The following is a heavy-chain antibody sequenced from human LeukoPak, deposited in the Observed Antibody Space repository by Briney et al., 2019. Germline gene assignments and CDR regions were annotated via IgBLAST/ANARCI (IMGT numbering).Heavy chain of an antibody. V-gene: IGHV4-39*07. D-gene: IGHD2-8*01. CDR3: ARAPGFGVYYMDV. Sequence: SETLSLTCTVSGGSISSSSYYWSWIRQPPGKGLEWIAIIYHSGLTYFNPSLKSRVTISVDTSKNQFSLKLSSVTAADTAVYYCARAPGFGVYYMDVWGKGTTVTISS. CDR2: IYHSGLT. CDR1: GGSISSSSYY. J-gene: IGHJ6*03.